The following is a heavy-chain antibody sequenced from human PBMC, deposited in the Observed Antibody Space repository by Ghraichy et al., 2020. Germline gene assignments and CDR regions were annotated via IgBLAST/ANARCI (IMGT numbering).Heavy chain of an antibody. Sequence: ASVKVSCKASGYTFTSYGISWVRQAPGQGLEWMGWISAYNGNTNYAQKLQGRVTMTTDTSTSTAYMELRSLRSDDTAVYYCARGGGWGQWLVDGAFDIWGQGTMVTVSS. CDR2: ISAYNGNT. CDR1: GYTFTSYG. V-gene: IGHV1-18*01. D-gene: IGHD6-19*01. J-gene: IGHJ3*02. CDR3: ARGGGWGQWLVDGAFDI.